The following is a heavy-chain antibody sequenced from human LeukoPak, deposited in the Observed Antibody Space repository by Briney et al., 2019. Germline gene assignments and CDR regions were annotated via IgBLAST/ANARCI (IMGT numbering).Heavy chain of an antibody. V-gene: IGHV4-59*06. Sequence: PSETLSLTCTVSGGSISSYYWSWIRQPPGKGLEWIGYIYYSGSTYYNPSLKSRVTISVDTSKNQFSLKLSSVTAADTAVYYCASLTTHGGYWGQGTLVTVSS. CDR3: ASLTTHGGY. D-gene: IGHD4-11*01. CDR2: IYYSGST. CDR1: GGSISSYY. J-gene: IGHJ4*02.